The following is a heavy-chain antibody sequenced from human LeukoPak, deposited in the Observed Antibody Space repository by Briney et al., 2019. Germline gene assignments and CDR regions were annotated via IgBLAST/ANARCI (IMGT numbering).Heavy chain of an antibody. CDR1: GNTFTSYY. CDR3: ARGPRGGDGLYYFDY. D-gene: IGHD2-21*02. V-gene: IGHV1-46*01. Sequence: ASVKVSCKASGNTFTSYYIHWVRQAPGQGLEWVGLINPSGGSTSYAQKFQGRVTMTRDTSTSTVFMELSSLRSEDTAVYFCARGPRGGDGLYYFDYWGQGTLVTVSS. J-gene: IGHJ4*02. CDR2: INPSGGST.